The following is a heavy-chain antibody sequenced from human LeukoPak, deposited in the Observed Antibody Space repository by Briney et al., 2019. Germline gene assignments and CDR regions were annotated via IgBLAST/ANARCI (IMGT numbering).Heavy chain of an antibody. D-gene: IGHD2-15*01. Sequence: GGSLRLSCAASGFTFSSYWMHWVRQAPGKGLVWVSRINSDGSSTYYADSVKGRFTISRDNSKNTLYLQMNSLRAEDTAVYYCAKAPVTTCSGAYCYPFDYWSQGTLVTVSS. CDR3: AKAPVTTCSGAYCYPFDY. CDR2: INSDGSST. J-gene: IGHJ4*02. CDR1: GFTFSSYW. V-gene: IGHV3-74*01.